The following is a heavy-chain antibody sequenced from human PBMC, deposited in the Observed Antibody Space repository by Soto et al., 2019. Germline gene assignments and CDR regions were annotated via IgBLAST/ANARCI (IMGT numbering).Heavy chain of an antibody. CDR1: GFTFSSYA. CDR3: ADVGLFITRYYGMDV. V-gene: IGHV3-23*01. J-gene: IGHJ6*02. D-gene: IGHD1-20*01. Sequence: GGSLRLSCAASGFTFSSYAMSWVRQAPGKGLEWVSAISGSGGSTYYADSVKGRFTISRDNSKNTLYLQMNSLRAEDTAVYHCADVGLFITRYYGMDVWGQGTTVSVSS. CDR2: ISGSGGST.